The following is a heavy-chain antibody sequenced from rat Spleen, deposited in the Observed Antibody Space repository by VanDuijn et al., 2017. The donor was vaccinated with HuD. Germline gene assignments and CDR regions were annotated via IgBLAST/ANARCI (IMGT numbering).Heavy chain of an antibody. J-gene: IGHJ2*01. CDR1: GFTFSNYG. CDR2: ISYDGSST. V-gene: IGHV5-29*01. Sequence: EVQLVESGGGLVQPGRSLKLSCAASGFTFSNYGMAWVRQAPTKGLEWVATISYDGSSTYYRDSVKGRFTISRDNAKSTLYLQMDSLRSEDTATYYCARHAGDYWGQGVMVTVSS. CDR3: ARHAGDY. D-gene: IGHD4-2*01.